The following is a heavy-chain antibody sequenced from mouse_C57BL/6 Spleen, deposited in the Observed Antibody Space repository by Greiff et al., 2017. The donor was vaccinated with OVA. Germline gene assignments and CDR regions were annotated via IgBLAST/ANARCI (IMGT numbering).Heavy chain of an antibody. CDR1: GYAFSSYW. CDR3: ARRTTVVYFDY. Sequence: LVEPGASVKISCKASGYAFSSYWMNWVKQRPGKGLEWIGQIYPGDGDTNYNGKFKGKATLTADKSSSTAYMQLSSLTSEDSAVYFCARRTTVVYFDYWGQGTTLTVSS. J-gene: IGHJ2*01. CDR2: IYPGDGDT. V-gene: IGHV1-80*01. D-gene: IGHD1-1*01.